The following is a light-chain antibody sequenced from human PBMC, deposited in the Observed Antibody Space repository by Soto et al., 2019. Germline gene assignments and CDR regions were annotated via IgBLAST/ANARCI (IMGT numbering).Light chain of an antibody. CDR1: SSDVGGYNY. Sequence: SVLTQPASVSGSPGQSITISCTGTSSDVGGYNYVCWYQQHPGKAPKLMIYEVSNRPSGVSTRFSGSKSGNTASLTTSGLQAEDEADYYCSSYTSGSTLYVFGTGTKVTVL. CDR2: EVS. CDR3: SSYTSGSTLYV. J-gene: IGLJ1*01. V-gene: IGLV2-14*01.